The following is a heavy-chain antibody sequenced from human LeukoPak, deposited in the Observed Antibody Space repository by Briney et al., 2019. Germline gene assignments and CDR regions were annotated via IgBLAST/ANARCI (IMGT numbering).Heavy chain of an antibody. J-gene: IGHJ6*03. Sequence: GGSLRLSCAASGFTFDDYGMNWVRQAPGKGLEWVSGINWNGGSTGYTDSVKGRFTISRDNAKNSLYLQMNSLRAEDTALYYCARVYELREEDYYYYYMDVWGKGTTVTVSS. CDR1: GFTFDDYG. D-gene: IGHD5/OR15-5a*01. CDR3: ARVYELREEDYYYYYMDV. V-gene: IGHV3-20*04. CDR2: INWNGGST.